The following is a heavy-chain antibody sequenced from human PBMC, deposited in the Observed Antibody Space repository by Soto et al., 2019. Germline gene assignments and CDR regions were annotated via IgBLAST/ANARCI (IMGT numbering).Heavy chain of an antibody. D-gene: IGHD1-1*01. Sequence: SVKVSCKASGYTFTFRYLHWVRQAPGQALEWMGWITPFKSDTNYAQKFQDRVTITRDRSVSTAYMELSNPRSDDTAMYYCARSPFAGSDAFDIWGQGTMVTVSS. CDR2: ITPFKSDT. CDR1: GYTFTFRY. V-gene: IGHV1-45*02. CDR3: ARSPFAGSDAFDI. J-gene: IGHJ3*02.